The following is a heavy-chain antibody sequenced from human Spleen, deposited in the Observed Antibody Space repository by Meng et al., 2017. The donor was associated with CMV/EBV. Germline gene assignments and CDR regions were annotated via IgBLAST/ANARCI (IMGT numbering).Heavy chain of an antibody. Sequence: GGSLRLSCAASGFTFSSYGMHWVRQAPGKGLEWVAFIRYDGSNKYYADSVKGRFTISRDNSKNTLYLQMNSLRAEDTAVYYCAKAIMSLANYYYGMDVWGQGTTVTVSS. D-gene: IGHD5/OR15-5a*01. J-gene: IGHJ6*02. V-gene: IGHV3-30*02. CDR3: AKAIMSLANYYYGMDV. CDR2: IRYDGSNK. CDR1: GFTFSSYG.